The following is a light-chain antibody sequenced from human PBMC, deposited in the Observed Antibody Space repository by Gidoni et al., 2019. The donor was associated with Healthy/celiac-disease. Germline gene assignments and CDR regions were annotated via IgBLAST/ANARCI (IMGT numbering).Light chain of an antibody. CDR1: QSVSSY. V-gene: IGKV3-11*01. Sequence: EIVLTQSPATLSLSPGERATLSCMASQSVSSYLAWYQQKPGQAPRLLIYDASNRATGIPARFSGRGSGTDFTLTIISLEPEDFAVYYCQQRSNWPLTFGGGTKVEIK. CDR3: QQRSNWPLT. J-gene: IGKJ4*01. CDR2: DAS.